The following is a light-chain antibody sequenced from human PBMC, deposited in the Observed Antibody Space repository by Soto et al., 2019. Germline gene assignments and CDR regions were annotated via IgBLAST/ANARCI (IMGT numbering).Light chain of an antibody. CDR3: HQYGSSPYT. V-gene: IGKV3-20*01. CDR2: GAS. CDR1: ESVSINY. Sequence: ESVLTQSAGTLSLSPGERATLSCRASESVSINYLAWYQQKPGQTPRLLIYGASRRATGIPDRFTAGGSGTDFTLTITRLEPEDFAVYYCHQYGSSPYTFVQGTKLEIK. J-gene: IGKJ2*01.